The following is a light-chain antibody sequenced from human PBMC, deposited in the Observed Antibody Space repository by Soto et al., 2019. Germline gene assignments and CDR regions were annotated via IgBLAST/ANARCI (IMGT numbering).Light chain of an antibody. CDR3: QSYDSSLSGVV. Sequence: QAVVTQPPSVSGAPGQRVTISCTGSSSNIGAGYDVHWYQQLPGTAPKHLIYGNSNRPSGVPDRFSGSKSGTSASLAITGLQAEDEADYYCQSYDSSLSGVVFGGGTKLTVL. CDR2: GNS. CDR1: SSNIGAGYD. J-gene: IGLJ2*01. V-gene: IGLV1-40*01.